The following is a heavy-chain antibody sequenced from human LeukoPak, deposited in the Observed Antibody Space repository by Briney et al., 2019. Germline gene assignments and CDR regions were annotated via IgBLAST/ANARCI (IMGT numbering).Heavy chain of an antibody. CDR2: IYYSGST. V-gene: IGHV4-59*01. D-gene: IGHD6-13*01. CDR1: GGSISSYY. Sequence: PSETLSLTCTVSGGSISSYYWSWIRQPPGKGLEWIGYIYYSGSTNYNPSLKSRVTISVDTSENQFSLKLSSVTAADTAVYYCARGDLNIAAAGLDYWGQGTLVTVSS. J-gene: IGHJ4*02. CDR3: ARGDLNIAAAGLDY.